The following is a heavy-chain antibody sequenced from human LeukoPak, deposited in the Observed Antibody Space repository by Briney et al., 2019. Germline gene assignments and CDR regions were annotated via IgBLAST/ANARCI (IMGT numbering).Heavy chain of an antibody. V-gene: IGHV1-69*05. D-gene: IGHD6-6*01. J-gene: IGHJ6*03. CDR2: IIPIFGTA. CDR1: GGTFSSYA. Sequence: ASVKVSCKASGGTFSSYAISWVRQAPEQGLEWMGGIIPIFGTANYAQKFQGRVTITTDESTSTAYMELSSLRSEDTAVYYCASNSYSSSFIYYYYYMDVWGKGTTVTVSS. CDR3: ASNSYSSSFIYYYYYMDV.